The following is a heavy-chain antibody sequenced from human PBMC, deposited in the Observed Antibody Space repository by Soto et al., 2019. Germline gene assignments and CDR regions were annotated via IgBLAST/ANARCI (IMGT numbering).Heavy chain of an antibody. V-gene: IGHV6-1*01. Sequence: SQTLSLTCAISGDSVSSNSAAWNWIRQSPSRGLEWLGRTYYRSKWYNDYAVSVKIRITINPDKSKNQFSLQLNSVTPEDTAVYYCARAPSLRITGTTRSNYYYMDVWGKGTTVTVSS. CDR3: ARAPSLRITGTTRSNYYYMDV. D-gene: IGHD1-7*01. CDR1: GDSVSSNSAA. J-gene: IGHJ6*03. CDR2: TYYRSKWYN.